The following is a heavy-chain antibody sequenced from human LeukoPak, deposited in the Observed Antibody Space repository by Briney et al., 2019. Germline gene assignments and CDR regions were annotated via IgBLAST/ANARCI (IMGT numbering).Heavy chain of an antibody. CDR3: AREDGDAFDV. D-gene: IGHD5-24*01. Sequence: GGSLRLSCAASGFTFSSYEMDWVRRAPGMGLEWVSYISSSGGSRYYADSVKGRFTSSRDNAKNSLYLQMNSLRVEDTAVYYCAREDGDAFDVWGQGTMVSVSS. CDR2: ISSSGGSR. V-gene: IGHV3-48*03. CDR1: GFTFSSYE. J-gene: IGHJ3*01.